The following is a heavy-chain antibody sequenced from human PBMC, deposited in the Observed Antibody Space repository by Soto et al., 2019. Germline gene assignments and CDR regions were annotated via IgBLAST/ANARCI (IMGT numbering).Heavy chain of an antibody. V-gene: IGHV3-74*01. CDR3: ARGHMDYYYYGMDV. D-gene: IGHD2-21*01. CDR1: GFTFSSYW. J-gene: IGHJ6*02. CDR2: INSDGSST. Sequence: GGSLRLSCAASGFTFSSYWMHWVRQAPGKGLVWVSRINSDGSSTSYADSVKGRFTISRDNAKNTLYLQMNSLRAEDTAVYYCARGHMDYYYYGMDVWGQGTTVTVSS.